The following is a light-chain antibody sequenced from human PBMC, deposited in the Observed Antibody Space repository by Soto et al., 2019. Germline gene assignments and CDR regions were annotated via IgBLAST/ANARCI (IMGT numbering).Light chain of an antibody. CDR2: DAS. CDR1: QSLSSNY. Sequence: EIVLTQSPGTLSLSPGERATLSCRASQSLSSNYLAWYQQKPGQAPRLLIYDASNRATGIPARFRGSGSKTDFTLTISSLEPEDFAVYYCLQRGNWPLYTFGQGTKLEIK. V-gene: IGKV3-11*01. J-gene: IGKJ2*01. CDR3: LQRGNWPLYT.